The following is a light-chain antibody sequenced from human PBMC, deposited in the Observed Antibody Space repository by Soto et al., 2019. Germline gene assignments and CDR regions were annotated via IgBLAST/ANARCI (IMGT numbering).Light chain of an antibody. V-gene: IGKV1-9*01. Sequence: IQLTQSPSSLSASVGDRVTVTCRASQGIGTYLVWYQQKSGKAPTVLIYASSTSQTGVPSRFSGSGSGTDFSLTISSRHPEDVATYDCQQVDSYPRTFGQGTKVDIK. CDR2: ASS. J-gene: IGKJ1*01. CDR1: QGIGTY. CDR3: QQVDSYPRT.